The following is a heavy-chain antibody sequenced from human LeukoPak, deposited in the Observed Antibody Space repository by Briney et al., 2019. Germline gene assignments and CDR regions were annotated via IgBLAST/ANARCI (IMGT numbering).Heavy chain of an antibody. V-gene: IGHV3-11*04. CDR2: ISSSGSTI. D-gene: IGHD2-15*01. J-gene: IGHJ6*03. Sequence: GGSPRLSCAASGFTFSDYYMSWIRQAPGKGLEWVSYISSSGSTIYYADSVKGRFTISRDNAKNSLYLQMNSLRAEDTAVYYCARVPYCSGGSCYSEYFMDVWGKGTTVTVSS. CDR3: ARVPYCSGGSCYSEYFMDV. CDR1: GFTFSDYY.